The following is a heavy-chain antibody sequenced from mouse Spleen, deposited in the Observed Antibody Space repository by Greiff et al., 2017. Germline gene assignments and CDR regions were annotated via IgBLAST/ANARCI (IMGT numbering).Heavy chain of an antibody. CDR1: GFTFSNYW. Sequence: EVQLQESGGGLVQPGGSMKLSCVASGFTFSNYWMNWVRQSPEKGLEWVAQIRLKSDNYATHYAESVKGRFTISRDDSKSSVYLQMNNLRAEDTGIYYCTDGPYAMDYWGQGTSVTVSS. CDR2: IRLKSDNYAT. D-gene: IGHD1-2*01. J-gene: IGHJ4*01. V-gene: IGHV6-3*01. CDR3: TDGPYAMDY.